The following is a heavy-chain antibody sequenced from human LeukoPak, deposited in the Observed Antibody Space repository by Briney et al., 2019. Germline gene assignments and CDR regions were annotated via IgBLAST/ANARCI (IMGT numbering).Heavy chain of an antibody. J-gene: IGHJ5*02. Sequence: PGGSLRLSCAASGFTVSSNYMSWVRQSPGKGLEWIGYIYYSGSTYYNPSLKSRVTISVDTSRNQFSLKLSSVTAADTAVYYCARTPYDSRGFGWFDPWGQGTLVTVSS. V-gene: IGHV4-59*02. CDR1: GFTVSSNY. CDR2: IYYSGST. CDR3: ARTPYDSRGFGWFDP. D-gene: IGHD3-22*01.